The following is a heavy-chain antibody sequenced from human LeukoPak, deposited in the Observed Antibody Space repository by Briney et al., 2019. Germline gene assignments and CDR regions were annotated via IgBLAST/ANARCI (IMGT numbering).Heavy chain of an antibody. CDR1: GFTFSSYA. CDR3: AREAPSGSYLTLNEYNWFDP. CDR2: ISYDGSNK. Sequence: GGSLRLSCAASGFTFSSYAMHWVRQAPGKGLEWVAVISYDGSNKYYADSVKGRFTISRDNAKNPLYLQMNSLRAEDTAVYYCAREAPSGSYLTLNEYNWFDPWGQGTLVTVSS. D-gene: IGHD1-26*01. V-gene: IGHV3-30*04. J-gene: IGHJ5*02.